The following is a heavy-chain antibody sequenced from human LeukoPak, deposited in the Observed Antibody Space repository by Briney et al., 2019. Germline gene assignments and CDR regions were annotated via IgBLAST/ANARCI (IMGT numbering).Heavy chain of an antibody. D-gene: IGHD6-19*01. CDR3: AKDIVGAVAGTFDY. J-gene: IGHJ4*02. CDR1: GFTFDDYA. Sequence: GRSLRLSCAASGFTFDDYAMHWVRQAPGKGLEWVSGISWNSGSIGYADSVKGRFTISRDNAKNPLYLQMNSLRAEDTALYYCAKDIVGAVAGTFDYWGQGTLVTVSS. CDR2: ISWNSGSI. V-gene: IGHV3-9*01.